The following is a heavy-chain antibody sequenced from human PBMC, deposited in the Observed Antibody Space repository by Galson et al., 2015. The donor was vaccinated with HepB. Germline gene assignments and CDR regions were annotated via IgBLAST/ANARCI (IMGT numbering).Heavy chain of an antibody. V-gene: IGHV3-48*04. CDR1: GFTFSSQS. Sequence: SLRLSCAASGFTFSSQSMNWVRQAPGKGLEWISYISSSSSTIYYADSVKGRFIVSRDNARMSVFLQMNSLRGEDTAVYYCARGGPWFGELTEYFQNWGRGTLVTVSS. CDR3: ARGGPWFGELTEYFQN. J-gene: IGHJ1*01. CDR2: ISSSSSTI. D-gene: IGHD3-10*01.